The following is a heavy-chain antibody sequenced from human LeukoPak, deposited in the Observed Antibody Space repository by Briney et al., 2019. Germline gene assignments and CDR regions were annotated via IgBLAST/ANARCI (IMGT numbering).Heavy chain of an antibody. V-gene: IGHV3-23*01. J-gene: IGHJ6*02. CDR2: ISGRGGAT. CDR1: GFTFSSYV. CDR3: AKGPSDYYGMDV. Sequence: GGSLRLSCAASGFTFSSYVMSWVRQAPGKGLEWGSGISGRGGATYYVDSVKGRFTISRDNSKNTLYLLMNNLRAEDTAVYYCAKGPSDYYGMDVWGQGTTLTVSS.